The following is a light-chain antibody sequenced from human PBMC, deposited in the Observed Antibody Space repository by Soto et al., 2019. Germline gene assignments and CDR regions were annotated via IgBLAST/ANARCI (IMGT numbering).Light chain of an antibody. Sequence: EIVLTQSPGTLSLSPGERATLSCRASQSVSSSYLAWYQQKPGQAPRLLIYGASTRATGIPARFSGSGSGTEFTLTISSLQSEDFVVYYCQHYNNWPLTFGGGTKVDI. J-gene: IGKJ4*01. V-gene: IGKV3-15*01. CDR3: QHYNNWPLT. CDR2: GAS. CDR1: QSVSSSY.